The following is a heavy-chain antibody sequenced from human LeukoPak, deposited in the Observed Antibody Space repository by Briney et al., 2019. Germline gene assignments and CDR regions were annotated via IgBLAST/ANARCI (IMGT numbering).Heavy chain of an antibody. CDR1: GSGFTFGNFG. CDR2: ISGSGHYT. CDR3: AKDGSWGDYYFYFYMDV. J-gene: IGHJ6*03. Sequence: GGSLRLSCVASGSGFTFGNFGMSWVRQAPGKGLEWLSGISGSGHYTYYADSVKGRFTISRDNSKNTLYIEMNSLRAEDTAVYYCAKDGSWGDYYFYFYMDVWGKGTTVTVSS. D-gene: IGHD3-16*01. V-gene: IGHV3-23*01.